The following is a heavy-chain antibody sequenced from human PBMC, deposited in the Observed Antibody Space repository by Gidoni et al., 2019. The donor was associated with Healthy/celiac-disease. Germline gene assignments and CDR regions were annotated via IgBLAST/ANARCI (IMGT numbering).Heavy chain of an antibody. CDR3: ASVLSWTEDY. D-gene: IGHD3-16*02. J-gene: IGHJ4*02. V-gene: IGHV4-34*01. CDR2: INQSGST. Sequence: QVQLQQWGAGLLKHAETLSPTCAVYGGSFSGYDWSWIRQPPGKGLEWFGGINQSGSTNYNPSLTSRVTISVDTSKNQFSLKLSSVTAADTAVYYCASVLSWTEDYWGQGTLVTVSS. CDR1: GGSFSGYD.